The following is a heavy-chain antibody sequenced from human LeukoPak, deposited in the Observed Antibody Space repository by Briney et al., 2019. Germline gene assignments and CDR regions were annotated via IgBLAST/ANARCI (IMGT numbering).Heavy chain of an antibody. J-gene: IGHJ4*02. D-gene: IGHD6-19*01. CDR3: AKRSGWYEADY. V-gene: IGHV3-23*01. CDR2: ISGGGGST. CDR1: GFTFSSYA. Sequence: GGSLRLSCAASGFTFSSYAMTWVRQAPGKGLEWVSVISGGGGSTYYADSVKGRFTISRDNSKNTLYLQMNSLRAEDTAVYYCAKRSGWYEADYWGQGTLVTVSS.